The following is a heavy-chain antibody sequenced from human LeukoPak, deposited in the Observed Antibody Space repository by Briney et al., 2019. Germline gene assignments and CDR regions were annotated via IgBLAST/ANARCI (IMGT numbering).Heavy chain of an antibody. CDR3: TRVRCSGGTCYSSDY. J-gene: IGHJ4*02. CDR2: ISSSSSYI. Sequence: GGSLRLSCAASGFTFSSYSMNWVRQAPGKGLEWVSSISSSSSYIYYADSVKGRFTISRDNAKNSLFLQMNSLRAEDTAVYYCTRVRCSGGTCYSSDYWGQGTLVTVSS. V-gene: IGHV3-21*01. D-gene: IGHD2-15*01. CDR1: GFTFSSYS.